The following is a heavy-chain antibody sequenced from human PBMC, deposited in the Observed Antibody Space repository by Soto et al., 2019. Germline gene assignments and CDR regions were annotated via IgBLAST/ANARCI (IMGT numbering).Heavy chain of an antibody. Sequence: QLQLQESGPGLVKPSETLSLTCTVSGDSIRSDHYYWAWIRQPPGKGLEGIGNMHYSGNTYQNPSLKSRVTIFVDTSKNQVSLKLTSVTAADTSIYYCARQGGNKFDYWGQGTLVTVSS. D-gene: IGHD3-16*01. CDR3: ARQGGNKFDY. J-gene: IGHJ4*02. CDR2: MHYSGNT. CDR1: GDSIRSDHYY. V-gene: IGHV4-39*01.